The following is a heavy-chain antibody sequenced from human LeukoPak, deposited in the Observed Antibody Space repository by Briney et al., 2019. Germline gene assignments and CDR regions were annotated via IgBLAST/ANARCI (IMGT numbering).Heavy chain of an antibody. CDR3: ARDAEYCSGGFCPLIDY. J-gene: IGHJ4*02. CDR1: GFTFTSYG. Sequence: WASVKVSCTASGFTFTSYGISWVRQAPGQGLEWVGWISAYDGKTTYAQKLKGRVTMTTDTSTSTPYMELRSLRSDDTAVYYCARDAEYCSGGFCPLIDYWGQGTLVTVSS. CDR2: ISAYDGKT. V-gene: IGHV1-18*01. D-gene: IGHD2-15*01.